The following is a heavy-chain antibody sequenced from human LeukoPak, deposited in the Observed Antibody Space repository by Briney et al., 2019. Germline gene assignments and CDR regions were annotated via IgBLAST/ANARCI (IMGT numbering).Heavy chain of an antibody. J-gene: IGHJ5*02. V-gene: IGHV6-1*01. Sequence: SQTLSLTCAISGDSVSSKTVTWNWIRQSPSRGLERLGRTYYRSKWYDDYAESVKSRISINPDTSKSQFSLQLNSVTPEDTAVYYCARGYSPFNSGWFDPWGQGTLVIVSS. CDR1: GDSVSSKTVT. CDR3: ARGYSPFNSGWFDP. CDR2: TYYRSKWYD. D-gene: IGHD2-21*01.